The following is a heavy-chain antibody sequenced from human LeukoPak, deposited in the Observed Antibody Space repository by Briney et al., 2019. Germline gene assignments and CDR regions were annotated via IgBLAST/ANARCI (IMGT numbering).Heavy chain of an antibody. CDR2: IYSGGST. D-gene: IGHD3-9*01. Sequence: GGSLRLSCAASGFTVSSNYMSWVRQAPGKGLEWVSVIYSGGSTYYADSVKGRFTISRDNSKNTLYLQMNSLRAEDTAVYYCAREPTREYYDILTGYLWGQGTLVTVSS. V-gene: IGHV3-66*01. CDR1: GFTVSSNY. J-gene: IGHJ4*02. CDR3: AREPTREYYDILTGYL.